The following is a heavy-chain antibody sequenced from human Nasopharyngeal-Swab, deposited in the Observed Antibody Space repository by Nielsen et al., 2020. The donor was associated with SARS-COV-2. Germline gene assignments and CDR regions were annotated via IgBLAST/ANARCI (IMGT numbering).Heavy chain of an antibody. J-gene: IGHJ6*03. D-gene: IGHD3-16*02. Sequence: ESLKIPCAASGFSLSTYWMTWVRQAPGKGLEWVANIKQDGSEKYYVDSVKGRFTVSRDNPKNLLYLQVNSLRAEDTAVYYCARQGVFVPAYFHQYYMDVWGKGTTVTVSS. CDR2: IKQDGSEK. CDR1: GFSLSTYW. CDR3: ARQGVFVPAYFHQYYMDV. V-gene: IGHV3-7*03.